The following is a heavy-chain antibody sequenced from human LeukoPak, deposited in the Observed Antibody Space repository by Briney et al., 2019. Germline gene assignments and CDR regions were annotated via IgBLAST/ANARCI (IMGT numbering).Heavy chain of an antibody. V-gene: IGHV3-74*01. CDR1: GFTFSSYW. Sequence: GGSLRLSCAASGFTFSSYWMHWVRQAPGKGLVWVSRIDSDGSSTSYADSVKGRFTISRDNAENTLYLQMNSLRAEGTAVYYCARDSGSYRLVCMDVWGKGTTVTVSS. J-gene: IGHJ6*03. CDR2: IDSDGSST. D-gene: IGHD1-26*01. CDR3: ARDSGSYRLVCMDV.